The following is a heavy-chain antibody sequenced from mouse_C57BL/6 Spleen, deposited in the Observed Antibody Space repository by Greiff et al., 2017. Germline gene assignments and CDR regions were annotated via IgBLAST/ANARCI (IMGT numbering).Heavy chain of an antibody. Sequence: EVKVEESGGGLVKPGGSLKLSCAASGFTFSDYGMHWVRQAPEKGLEWVAYISSGSSTIYYADTVKGRFTISRDNAKNTLFLQMTSLRSEDTAMYYCARGRPAGAYWGQGTLVTVSA. CDR3: ARGRPAGAY. CDR1: GFTFSDYG. J-gene: IGHJ3*01. D-gene: IGHD1-2*01. V-gene: IGHV5-17*01. CDR2: ISSGSSTI.